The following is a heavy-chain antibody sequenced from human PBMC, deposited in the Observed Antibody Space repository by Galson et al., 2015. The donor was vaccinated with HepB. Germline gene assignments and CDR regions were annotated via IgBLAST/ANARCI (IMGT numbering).Heavy chain of an antibody. V-gene: IGHV3-33*01. CDR2: IWYDGSNK. CDR3: ARDRYSSGWYVSDYYYGMDV. D-gene: IGHD6-19*01. J-gene: IGHJ6*02. Sequence: SLRLSCAASGFTFSSYGMHWVRQTPGKGLEWVAVIWYDGSNKYYADSVKGRFTISRDNSKNTLYLQMNSLRAEDTAVYYCARDRYSSGWYVSDYYYGMDVWGQGTTVTVSS. CDR1: GFTFSSYG.